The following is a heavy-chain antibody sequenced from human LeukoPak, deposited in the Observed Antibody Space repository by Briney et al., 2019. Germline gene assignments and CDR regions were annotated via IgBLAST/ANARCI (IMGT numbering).Heavy chain of an antibody. V-gene: IGHV1-69*13. CDR3: ARVGDIVVVPAAENWFDP. CDR1: GGTFSSYA. CDR2: IIPIFGTP. D-gene: IGHD2-2*01. J-gene: IGHJ5*02. Sequence: SVPVSCKASGGTFSSYAISWVRQAPGQGLEWMGGIIPIFGTPNYVQKFQGRVTITADESTSTAYMELSSLRPEDTAVYYCARVGDIVVVPAAENWFDPWGQGTLVTVSS.